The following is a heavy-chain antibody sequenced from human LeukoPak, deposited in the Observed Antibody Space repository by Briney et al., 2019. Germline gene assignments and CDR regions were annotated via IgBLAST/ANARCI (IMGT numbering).Heavy chain of an antibody. D-gene: IGHD4-23*01. Sequence: SETLSLTCTVSGGSISSHYWNWIRQPPGKGLEWIGYIYYSGSTNYNPSLKSRVTTSVDTSKNQFSLKLSSVTAADTAVYYCARETTVVTPGRSDVFDIWGQGTMVTVSS. CDR1: GGSISSHY. CDR2: IYYSGST. CDR3: ARETTVVTPGRSDVFDI. V-gene: IGHV4-59*11. J-gene: IGHJ3*02.